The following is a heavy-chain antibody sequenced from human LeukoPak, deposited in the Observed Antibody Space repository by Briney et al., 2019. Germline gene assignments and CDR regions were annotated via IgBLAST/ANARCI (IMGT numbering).Heavy chain of an antibody. V-gene: IGHV4-30-2*01. J-gene: IGHJ5*02. CDR1: GGSISSGGYS. CDR2: IYHSGST. D-gene: IGHD5-18*01. CDR3: ARGMRGDTAMDTPRGFDP. Sequence: PSQTLSLTCAVSGGSISSGGYSWSWLRQPPGKGLEWIGYIYHSGSTYYNPSLKSRVTISVDRSKNQFSLKLSSVTAADTAVYYCARGMRGDTAMDTPRGFDPWGQGTLVTVSS.